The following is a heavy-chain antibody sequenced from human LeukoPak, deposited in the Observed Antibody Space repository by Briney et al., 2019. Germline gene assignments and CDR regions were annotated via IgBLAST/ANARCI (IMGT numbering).Heavy chain of an antibody. J-gene: IGHJ3*02. CDR1: GGSISSGDYY. CDR3: ARDRNDYVWDPEYAFDI. CDR2: IYYSGST. D-gene: IGHD3-16*01. V-gene: IGHV4-30-4*08. Sequence: SETLSLTCTVSGGSISSGDYYWSWIRQPPGKGLEWIGYIYYSGSTYYNPSLKSRVTISVDTSKNQFSLKLSSVTAAGTAVYYCARDRNDYVWDPEYAFDIWGQGTMVTVSS.